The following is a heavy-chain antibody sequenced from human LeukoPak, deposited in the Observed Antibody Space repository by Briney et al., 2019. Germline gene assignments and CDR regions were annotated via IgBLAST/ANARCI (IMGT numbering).Heavy chain of an antibody. CDR3: ARGGVVAATAEYYFDY. Sequence: PSETLSLTCTVSGGSISSYYWSWIRQPPGKGLEWIGYIYYSGSTNYNPSLKSRVTISVDTSKNQFSLKLSSVTAADTAVYYCARGGVVAATAEYYFDYWGQGTLVTVSS. D-gene: IGHD2-15*01. J-gene: IGHJ4*02. CDR2: IYYSGST. V-gene: IGHV4-59*01. CDR1: GGSISSYY.